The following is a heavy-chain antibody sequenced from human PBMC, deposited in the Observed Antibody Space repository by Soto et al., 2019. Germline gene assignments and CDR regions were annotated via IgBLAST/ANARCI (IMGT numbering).Heavy chain of an antibody. CDR1: GFTFSSYA. J-gene: IGHJ1*01. CDR2: ISYDGSNK. Sequence: QVQLVESGGGVVQPGRSLRLSCAASGFTFSSYAMHWVRQAPGKGLEWVAVISYDGSNKYYADSVKGRFTISRDNSKNTLYLQMNSLRAEDTAVYYCARDRVVVVITIGFQHWGQGTLVTVSS. CDR3: ARDRVVVVITIGFQH. D-gene: IGHD3-22*01. V-gene: IGHV3-30-3*01.